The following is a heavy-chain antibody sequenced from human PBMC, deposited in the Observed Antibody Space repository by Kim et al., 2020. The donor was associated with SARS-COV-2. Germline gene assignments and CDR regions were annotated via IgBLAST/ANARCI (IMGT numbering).Heavy chain of an antibody. CDR1: GGSNSSSDYY. CDR3: ARHLRNWYFDL. Sequence: SETLSLTCSVSGGSNSSSDYYWGWIRQPPGKGLEWIATIYYSGNTYYNPSLKGRVTISVDTSKKQFSLRLSSVTAADAAVYYCARHLRNWYFDLWGRGTLVTVSS. V-gene: IGHV4-39*01. J-gene: IGHJ2*01. CDR2: IYYSGNT.